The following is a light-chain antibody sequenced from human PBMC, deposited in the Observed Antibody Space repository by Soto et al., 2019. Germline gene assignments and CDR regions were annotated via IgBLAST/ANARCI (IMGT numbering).Light chain of an antibody. CDR2: DVS. CDR1: SSDVGGYNY. Sequence: QSALTQPASVSGSPGQSITISCTGTSSDVGGYNYVSWYQQHPGKAPKFMIYDVSNRPSGVSNRFPGSKSGNTASLTISGLQAEDEADYYCSSYTTSNTRQIVFGTGT. CDR3: SSYTTSNTRQIV. J-gene: IGLJ1*01. V-gene: IGLV2-14*01.